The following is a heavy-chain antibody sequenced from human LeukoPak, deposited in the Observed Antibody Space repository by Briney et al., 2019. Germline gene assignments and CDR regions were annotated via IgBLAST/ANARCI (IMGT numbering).Heavy chain of an antibody. CDR3: VRDYGDYFDY. CDR1: GFTFDDYG. Sequence: GGSLRLSCAASGFTFDDYGMSWVRQAPGKGLEWVANINQDGSAKHYVDSVKGRFTISRDNAKNSLYLQMDSLRAEDTALYYCVRDYGDYFDYWGQGTLVTVS. J-gene: IGHJ4*02. V-gene: IGHV3-7*04. CDR2: INQDGSAK. D-gene: IGHD4-17*01.